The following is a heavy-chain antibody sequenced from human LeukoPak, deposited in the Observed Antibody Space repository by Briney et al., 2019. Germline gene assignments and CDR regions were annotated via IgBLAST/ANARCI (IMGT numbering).Heavy chain of an antibody. J-gene: IGHJ4*02. CDR1: GGSISSYY. D-gene: IGHD1-26*01. Sequence: PSETLSLTCTVSGGSISSYYWSWIRQPAGKGLEWIGRIYTSGSTNYNPSLKSRVTMSVDTSKNQFSLKLSSVTAADTAVYYCARERHHSGTYHHRVFDYWGQGTLVTVSS. CDR3: ARERHHSGTYHHRVFDY. CDR2: IYTSGST. V-gene: IGHV4-4*07.